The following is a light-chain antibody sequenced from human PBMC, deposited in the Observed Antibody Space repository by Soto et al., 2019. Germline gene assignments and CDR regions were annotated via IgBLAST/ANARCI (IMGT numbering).Light chain of an antibody. J-gene: IGKJ1*01. CDR3: QQYNSYSWT. V-gene: IGKV1-5*01. CDR1: QSISSW. Sequence: DIQMTQSPSTLSASVGDRVTITCRASQSISSWLAWYQQKPGKAPQLLIYDASSLESGVPSRFSGSGAGTEFTLTISSLPPDDFATYYCQQYNSYSWTFGQGTKVEIK. CDR2: DAS.